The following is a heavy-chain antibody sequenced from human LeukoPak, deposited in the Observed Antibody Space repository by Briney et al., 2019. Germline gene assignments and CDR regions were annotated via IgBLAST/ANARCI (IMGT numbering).Heavy chain of an antibody. Sequence: ASVKVSCKASGYTFTGYYMHWVRQAPGQGLEWMGWINPNSGGTNYAQKFQGRVTMTRDTSISTAYMELSRLRSDDTAVYYCARGSPLRFLEWLLYDYYMDVWGKGTTVTVSS. D-gene: IGHD3-3*01. J-gene: IGHJ6*03. CDR2: INPNSGGT. CDR3: ARGSPLRFLEWLLYDYYMDV. V-gene: IGHV1-2*02. CDR1: GYTFTGYY.